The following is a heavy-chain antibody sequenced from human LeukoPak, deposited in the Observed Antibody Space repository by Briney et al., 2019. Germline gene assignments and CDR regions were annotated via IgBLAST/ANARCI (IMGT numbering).Heavy chain of an antibody. CDR3: ANTYYYDSSARMGAFDI. V-gene: IGHV3-7*01. D-gene: IGHD3-22*01. J-gene: IGHJ3*02. CDR2: IKQDGTEK. CDR1: GFTFTTYW. Sequence: GESLRLSCAASGFTFTTYWMSWVRQAPGKGLEWVANIKQDGTEKYYVDSVKGRFTISRDNAKNSLYLQMNSLRAEDTAVYYCANTYYYDSSARMGAFDIWGQGTMVTVSS.